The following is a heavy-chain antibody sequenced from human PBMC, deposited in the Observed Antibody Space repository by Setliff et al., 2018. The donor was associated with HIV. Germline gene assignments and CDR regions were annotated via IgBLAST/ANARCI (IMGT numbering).Heavy chain of an antibody. J-gene: IGHJ6*02. CDR3: ARKLRPGHGVDV. D-gene: IGHD3-10*01. CDR2: IGQDGSEK. CDR1: RFDFNNYW. Sequence: LKISCAASRFDFNNYWMCWVRQAPGKGLEWVANIGQDGSEKDYVDSVKGRFTISRDNAKNSMDLQMNSLRAEDTAIYYCARKLRPGHGVDVWGQGTTVTVSS. V-gene: IGHV3-7*01.